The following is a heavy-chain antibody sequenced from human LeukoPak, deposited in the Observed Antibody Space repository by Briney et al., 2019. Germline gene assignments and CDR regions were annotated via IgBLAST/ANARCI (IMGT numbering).Heavy chain of an antibody. CDR3: ARVEENGAVTAIGDAFDI. CDR2: IYHSGST. CDR1: GGSFRGYY. Sequence: SETLSLTCAVYGGSFRGYYWSCIRHPPGKGLECIGDIYHSGSTYYPPPLENRVTISVDTSTNQFSMKLTSVAAADTAVYYWARVEENGAVTAIGDAFDIWGQGTMVTVSS. D-gene: IGHD2-21*02. V-gene: IGHV4-34*01. J-gene: IGHJ3*02.